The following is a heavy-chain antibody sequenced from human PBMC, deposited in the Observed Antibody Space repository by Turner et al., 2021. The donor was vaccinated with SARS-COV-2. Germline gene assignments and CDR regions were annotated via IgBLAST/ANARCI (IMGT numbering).Heavy chain of an antibody. CDR3: ARSSVDSGYEDDYYYYYGMDV. V-gene: IGHV3-7*03. J-gene: IGHJ6*02. CDR2: IKEDGSEK. D-gene: IGHD5-12*01. CDR1: GLTFRNYW. Sequence: EVQLVESGGGLVQPGGSLRLSCAAAGLTFRNYWMSWVRQAPGKGLEWVANIKEDGSEKYYVDSVKGRFTISRDNAKNSLYLQMNSLRAEDTAVYYCARSSVDSGYEDDYYYYYGMDVWGQGTTVTVSS.